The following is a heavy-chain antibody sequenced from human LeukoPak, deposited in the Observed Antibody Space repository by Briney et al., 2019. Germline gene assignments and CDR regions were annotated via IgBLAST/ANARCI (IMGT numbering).Heavy chain of an antibody. CDR1: GYTFTSYD. CDR3: ARDPGNPYYYYGMDV. Sequence: ASVKVSCKASGYTFTSYDINWVRQATGQGLEWMGWINPNSGGTNYAQKFQGWVTMTRNTSISTAYMELSRLRSDDTAVYYCARDPGNPYYYYGMDVWGQGTTVTVSS. CDR2: INPNSGGT. D-gene: IGHD1-14*01. V-gene: IGHV1-2*04. J-gene: IGHJ6*02.